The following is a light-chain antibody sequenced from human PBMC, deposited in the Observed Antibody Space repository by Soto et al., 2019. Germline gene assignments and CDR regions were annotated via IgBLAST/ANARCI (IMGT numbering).Light chain of an antibody. CDR2: DAS. CDR1: QTTSTY. Sequence: DIQMAQSPSSLSASLGDRVTITCLASQTTSTYLNWYQQKPGKAPRLLIYDASSLLSGVPSRFSGSGSGTDFTLTIASLQPEDFSTYYCQQSDSTPYTFGQGTKVDIK. V-gene: IGKV1-39*01. J-gene: IGKJ2*01. CDR3: QQSDSTPYT.